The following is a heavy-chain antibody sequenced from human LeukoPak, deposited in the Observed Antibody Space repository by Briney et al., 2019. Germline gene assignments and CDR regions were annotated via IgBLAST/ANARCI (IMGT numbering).Heavy chain of an antibody. J-gene: IGHJ6*03. CDR3: ARDLGGGWSALYYYYYTDV. CDR1: GGTFSSYA. Sequence: SVKVSCKASGGTFSSYAISWVRQAPGQGLEWMGRIIPILGIANYAQKFQGRVTITADKSTSTAYMELSSLRSEDTAVYYCARDLGGGWSALYYYYYTDVWGKGTTVTVSS. V-gene: IGHV1-69*04. D-gene: IGHD2-15*01. CDR2: IIPILGIA.